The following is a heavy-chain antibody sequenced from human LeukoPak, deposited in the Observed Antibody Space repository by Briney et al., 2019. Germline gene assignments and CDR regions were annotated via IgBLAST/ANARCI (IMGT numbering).Heavy chain of an antibody. CDR1: GYTFTGYY. CDR3: ARGPLARYCSSTSCARWFDP. D-gene: IGHD2-2*01. V-gene: IGHV1-2*02. Sequence: ASVKVSCKASGYTFTGYYMHWVRQAPGQGLEWMGWINPNSGGTNYAQKFQGRVTMTRDTSISTAYMELSRLRSGDTAVYYCARGPLARYCSSTSCARWFDPWGQGTLVTVSS. CDR2: INPNSGGT. J-gene: IGHJ5*02.